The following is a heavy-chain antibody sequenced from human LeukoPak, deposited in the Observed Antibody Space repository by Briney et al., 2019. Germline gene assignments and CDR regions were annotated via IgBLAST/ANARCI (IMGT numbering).Heavy chain of an antibody. Sequence: PGGSLRLSCAVSGFTFSSYAMTWVRQAPGKGLEWVSAISGSGGRAYYADSVKGRFTISRDNSKNTLYLQMNSLRVEDTAIYYCAKDLTGGSTGIVRAANPFDPWGQGTLVTVTS. V-gene: IGHV3-23*01. CDR1: GFTFSSYA. CDR3: AKDLTGGSTGIVRAANPFDP. J-gene: IGHJ5*02. D-gene: IGHD2-2*01. CDR2: ISGSGGRA.